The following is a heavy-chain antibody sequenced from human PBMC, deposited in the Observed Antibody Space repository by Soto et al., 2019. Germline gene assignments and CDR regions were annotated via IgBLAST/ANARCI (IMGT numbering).Heavy chain of an antibody. CDR3: ARELTSVRAFSYCYYMDV. CDR2: IYHSGNT. D-gene: IGHD3-10*01. Sequence: QVQLQESGPGLVKPSETLSLTCTVSGGSINNYYWSWIRQSPGKGLEWIGHIYHSGNTNYNPSLKSRVIISVDTSRNQFSLKLSSVTAADTAVYYCARELTSVRAFSYCYYMDVWGKGTTVTVSS. J-gene: IGHJ6*03. CDR1: GGSINNYY. V-gene: IGHV4-59*01.